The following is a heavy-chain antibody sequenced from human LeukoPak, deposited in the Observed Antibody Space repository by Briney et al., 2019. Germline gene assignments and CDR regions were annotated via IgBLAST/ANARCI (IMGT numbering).Heavy chain of an antibody. CDR3: SRLSAGFDY. V-gene: IGHV3-7*03. Sequence: GGSLRLSCAASEFTFSTYLMTWVRQAPGKGLEWVANIKQDGSEKYYADSVRGRFTISRDNAKNSLYLQMNSLRAEDTALYYCSRLSAGFDYWGQGTLVTVSS. D-gene: IGHD6-13*01. J-gene: IGHJ4*02. CDR2: IKQDGSEK. CDR1: EFTFSTYL.